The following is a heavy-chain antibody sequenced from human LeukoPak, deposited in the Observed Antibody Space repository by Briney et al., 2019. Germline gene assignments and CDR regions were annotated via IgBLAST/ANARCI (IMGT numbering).Heavy chain of an antibody. CDR3: AKDAQSSGYDY. V-gene: IGHV3-NL1*01. Sequence: GGSLRLSCAASGFTFSSYSMNWVRQAPGKGLEWVSVTYSNGRTYYADSVKGRFTISRDNSKNTLYLQMNSLRAEDTAVYYCAKDAQSSGYDYWGQGTLVTVSS. CDR2: TYSNGRT. CDR1: GFTFSSYS. D-gene: IGHD5-12*01. J-gene: IGHJ4*02.